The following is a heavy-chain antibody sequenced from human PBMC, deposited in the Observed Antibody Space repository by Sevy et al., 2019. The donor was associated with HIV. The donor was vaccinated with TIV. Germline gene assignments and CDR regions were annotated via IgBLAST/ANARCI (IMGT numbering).Heavy chain of an antibody. CDR2: ISSGGTTM. V-gene: IGHV3-11*01. D-gene: IGHD1-1*01. Sequence: GGSLRLSCAASRFTFSDYYMSWIRQAPGKGLEWVSYISSGGTTMYYADSLKGRFTISRDNAKNSLYLQMNSLRAEDTAVYYCARVPYNYASYYFDYWGQGTLVTVSS. CDR3: ARVPYNYASYYFDY. CDR1: RFTFSDYY. J-gene: IGHJ4*02.